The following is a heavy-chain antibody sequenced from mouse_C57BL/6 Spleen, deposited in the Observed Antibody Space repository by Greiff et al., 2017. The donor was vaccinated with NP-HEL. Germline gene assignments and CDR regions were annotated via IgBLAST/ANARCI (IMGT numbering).Heavy chain of an antibody. CDR1: GYTFTSYW. CDR2: IYPGSGST. Sequence: VQLQQPGAELVKPGASVKMSCKASGYTFTSYWITWVKQRPGQGLEWIGDIYPGSGSTNYNEKFKSKATLTVDTSSSTAYMQLSSLTSEDSAVYYCARSSPTVVAFYAMDYWGQGTSVTVSS. V-gene: IGHV1-55*01. CDR3: ARSSPTVVAFYAMDY. J-gene: IGHJ4*01. D-gene: IGHD1-1*01.